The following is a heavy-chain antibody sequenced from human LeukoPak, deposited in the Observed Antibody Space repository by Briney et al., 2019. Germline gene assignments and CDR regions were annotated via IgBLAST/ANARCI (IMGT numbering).Heavy chain of an antibody. J-gene: IGHJ4*02. Sequence: GGSLRLSCAASGFTFSSYGMSWVRQAPGKGLEWVSAISGSGGSTYYADSVKGRFTISRDNSKNTLYLQMNSLRAEDTAVYYCAKDNRYYYESSGYPDYWGQGTLVTVSS. CDR2: ISGSGGST. CDR1: GFTFSSYG. V-gene: IGHV3-23*01. CDR3: AKDNRYYYESSGYPDY. D-gene: IGHD3-22*01.